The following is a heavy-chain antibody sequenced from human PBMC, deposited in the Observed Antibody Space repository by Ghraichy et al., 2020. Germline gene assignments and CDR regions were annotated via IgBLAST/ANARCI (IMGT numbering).Heavy chain of an antibody. CDR1: GGSTSSYY. D-gene: IGHD6-19*01. CDR3: ARGFKKYSSGWYVCYYYYMDG. Sequence: GSLRLSCTVSGGSTSSYYWSWIRQPPGKGLEWIGYIYYSGSTNYNPSLKSRVTISVDTSKNQLSLKLTSVTAADTAVYFCARGFKKYSSGWYVCYYYYMDGWGKGTTVTVSS. CDR2: IYYSGST. V-gene: IGHV4-59*01. J-gene: IGHJ6*03.